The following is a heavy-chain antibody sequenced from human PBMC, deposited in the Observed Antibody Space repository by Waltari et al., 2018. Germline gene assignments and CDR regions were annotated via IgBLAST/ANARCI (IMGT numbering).Heavy chain of an antibody. CDR3: TRGGWKTTDYGMDV. V-gene: IGHV4-59*01. Sequence: QVHLQESGPGLVRPSETLSLTCTVSGGPISNYYWNWIRQPPGKGLEWFGSIYYTGSTNYSPPLKSRITLSVDMSANQFSLSLTSVTAADTAMYYCTRGGWKTTDYGMDVWGQGTTVVVSS. CDR1: GGPISNYY. J-gene: IGHJ6*02. D-gene: IGHD1-1*01. CDR2: IYYTGST.